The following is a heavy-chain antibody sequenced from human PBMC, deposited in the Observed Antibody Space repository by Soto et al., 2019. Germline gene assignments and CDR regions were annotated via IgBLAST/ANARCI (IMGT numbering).Heavy chain of an antibody. CDR3: AKDGRAATVTTYFQH. Sequence: GGSLRLSCAASGFTFSSYAMSWVRQAPGKGLEWVSAISGSGGSTYYADSVKGRFTISRDNSKNTLYLQMNSLTAEDTAVYYCAKDGRAATVTTYFQHWGQGTLVTVSS. CDR2: ISGSGGST. CDR1: GFTFSSYA. D-gene: IGHD4-17*01. V-gene: IGHV3-23*01. J-gene: IGHJ1*01.